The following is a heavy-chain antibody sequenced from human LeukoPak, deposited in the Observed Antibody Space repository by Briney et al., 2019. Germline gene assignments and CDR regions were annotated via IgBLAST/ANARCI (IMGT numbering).Heavy chain of an antibody. CDR2: IRYDGSNK. D-gene: IGHD6-13*01. Sequence: GGSLRLSCAASGLTFSSYGMHWVRQAPGKGLEWVAFIRYDGSNKYYADSVKGRFTISRDNSKNTLYLQMNSLRAEDTAVYYCAKQISGIAAAGTVFDYWGQGTLVTVSS. CDR1: GLTFSSYG. V-gene: IGHV3-30*02. J-gene: IGHJ4*02. CDR3: AKQISGIAAAGTVFDY.